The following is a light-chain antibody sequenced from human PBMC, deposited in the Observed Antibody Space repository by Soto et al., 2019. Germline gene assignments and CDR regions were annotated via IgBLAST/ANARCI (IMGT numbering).Light chain of an antibody. J-gene: IGLJ1*01. V-gene: IGLV1-44*01. Sequence: QSVLTQPPSASGTPGQRVTISCSGSSSNIGSNHVNWYQQLPGTAPKLLIYSSNQRPSGVPDRFSGSRSGTSASLAISGLQSEDGTDYYCAAWDDSLNGHVFGTGTKVTVL. CDR2: SSN. CDR3: AAWDDSLNGHV. CDR1: SSNIGSNH.